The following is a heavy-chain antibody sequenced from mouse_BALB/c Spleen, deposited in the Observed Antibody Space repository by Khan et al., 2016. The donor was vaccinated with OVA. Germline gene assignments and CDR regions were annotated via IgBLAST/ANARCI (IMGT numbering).Heavy chain of an antibody. CDR1: GYTFTSYW. D-gene: IGHD2-14*01. CDR2: IYPGSGST. CDR3: TRGRYWFAY. Sequence: LQQPGSELVRPGASVKLSCKASGYTFTSYWMHWVKQRPGQGLEWIGDIYPGSGSTNYDEKFKSKATLTVDTSSSTAYMQLSSLTSGDSVVYYCTRGRYWFAYRGRGTLDTVSA. V-gene: IGHV1S22*01. J-gene: IGHJ3*01.